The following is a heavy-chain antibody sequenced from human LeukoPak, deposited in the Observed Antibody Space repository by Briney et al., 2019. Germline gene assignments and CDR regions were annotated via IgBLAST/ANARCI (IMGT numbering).Heavy chain of an antibody. D-gene: IGHD2-21*02. V-gene: IGHV4-59*08. Sequence: SETLSLTCTVSGGSVSGYYWSWIRQPPGKGLEYIGYIFYSGTTLYSPSLKGRVTISIDTSENQFSLKLTSVTAADTAVYYCARHDVVPVIRRGFDRWGQGTLVTVSS. CDR1: GGSVSGYY. CDR2: IFYSGTT. CDR3: ARHDVVPVIRRGFDR. J-gene: IGHJ5*02.